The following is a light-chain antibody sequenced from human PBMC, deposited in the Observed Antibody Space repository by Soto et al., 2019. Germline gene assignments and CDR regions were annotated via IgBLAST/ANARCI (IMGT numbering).Light chain of an antibody. CDR2: DAS. V-gene: IGKV3-11*01. CDR3: QQRSNWLT. Sequence: EIVLTQSPATLSLSPGERATLSCRASQSVSSYLAWYQQKPGQAPRLLIYDASNRATGIPARFSGSGSGTDLTLTIRSLEPEDFAVYYCQQRSNWLTFGGGTKVEIK. CDR1: QSVSSY. J-gene: IGKJ4*01.